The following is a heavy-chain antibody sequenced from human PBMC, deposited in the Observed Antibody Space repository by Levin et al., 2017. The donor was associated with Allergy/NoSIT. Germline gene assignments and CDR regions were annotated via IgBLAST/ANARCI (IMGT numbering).Heavy chain of an antibody. D-gene: IGHD4-23*01. Sequence: LSLTCAASGFTFSSYAMHWVRQAPGKGLEWVAVISYDGSNKYYADSVKGRFTISRDNSKNTLYLQMNSLRAEDTAVYYCARGEGFYGGNNRLGTVYAFDIWGQGTMVTVSS. CDR2: ISYDGSNK. V-gene: IGHV3-30*04. CDR1: GFTFSSYA. J-gene: IGHJ3*02. CDR3: ARGEGFYGGNNRLGTVYAFDI.